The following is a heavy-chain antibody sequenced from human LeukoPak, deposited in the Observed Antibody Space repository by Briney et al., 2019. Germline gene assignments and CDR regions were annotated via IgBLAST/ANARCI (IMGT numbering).Heavy chain of an antibody. Sequence: PGGSLRLSCAASGFTFSGYSMNWVRQAPGKGLEWVSYISSGSSTINYADSVKGRFTISRDNAKNSLSLQMNSLRAEDTAVYYCARIVVDSRGWYHFDHWGQGTLVTVSS. CDR2: ISSGSSTI. V-gene: IGHV3-48*04. CDR1: GFTFSGYS. D-gene: IGHD6-19*01. J-gene: IGHJ4*02. CDR3: ARIVVDSRGWYHFDH.